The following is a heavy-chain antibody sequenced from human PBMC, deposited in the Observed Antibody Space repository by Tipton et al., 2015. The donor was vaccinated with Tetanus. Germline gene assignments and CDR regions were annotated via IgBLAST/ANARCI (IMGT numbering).Heavy chain of an antibody. CDR2: ISHSGGS. V-gene: IGHV4-4*02. CDR3: ARDSRVLGPWFY. Sequence: GSLRLSCAVSGVSINSNHWWSWVRQAPGRGLEWIGEISHSGGSNYNPSLKSRVTISVDTSKNQFSLKLSSVTAADTAVYYCARDSRVLGPWFYWGQGTLVTVSS. CDR1: GVSINSNHW. D-gene: IGHD3-16*01. J-gene: IGHJ4*02.